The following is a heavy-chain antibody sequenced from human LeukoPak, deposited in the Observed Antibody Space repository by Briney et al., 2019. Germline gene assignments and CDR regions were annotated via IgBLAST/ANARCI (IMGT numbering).Heavy chain of an antibody. CDR3: AIACVDAAGVSYLEY. CDR1: SLILSSYL. V-gene: IGHV3-48*03. Sequence: GGSLRPAYPGDSLILSSYLMKSARQAPGKGLEWVSYISRRGSTIYDADSVKGRFTTSRDNAKHSMYLQMNSMRAEETSVSYCAIACVDAAGVSYLEYWGQGTLVTVSS. CDR2: ISRRGSTI. J-gene: IGHJ4*02. D-gene: IGHD6-13*01.